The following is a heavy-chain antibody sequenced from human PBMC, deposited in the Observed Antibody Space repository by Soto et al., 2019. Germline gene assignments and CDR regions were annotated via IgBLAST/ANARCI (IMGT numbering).Heavy chain of an antibody. CDR1: GGSVSSGGYY. D-gene: IGHD5-18*01. J-gene: IGHJ4*02. Sequence: QVQLQESGPGLVKPSQTLSLTCTVSGGSVSSGGYYWSWIRQHPGKGLEWIGYIYYSGNTFYNPSPESRVTISVATSKNQFSLKLSSVTAADTAVYYCARKKGYSYGPHYFDYWGQGTRVTVSS. V-gene: IGHV4-31*03. CDR3: ARKKGYSYGPHYFDY. CDR2: IYYSGNT.